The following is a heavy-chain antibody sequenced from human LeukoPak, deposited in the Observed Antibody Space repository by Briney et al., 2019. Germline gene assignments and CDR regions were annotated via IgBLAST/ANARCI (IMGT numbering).Heavy chain of an antibody. CDR3: ARHGGITMVRGVLSAFDI. Sequence: PSDTLSLTCSVSGGSMSSSSYYWAWIRQPPGKGLEWVGNIYYRGKTHFNPSLPSRVIIPVDTSKNQFSLRLSSVTAADTAVYYCARHGGITMVRGVLSAFDIWGEGTMVTVSS. V-gene: IGHV4-39*01. J-gene: IGHJ3*02. D-gene: IGHD3-10*01. CDR1: GGSMSSSSYY. CDR2: IYYRGKT.